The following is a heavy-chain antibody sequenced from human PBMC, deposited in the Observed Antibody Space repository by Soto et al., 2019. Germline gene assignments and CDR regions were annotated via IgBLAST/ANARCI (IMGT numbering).Heavy chain of an antibody. J-gene: IGHJ4*02. D-gene: IGHD2-2*01. CDR1: GGTFSSYT. Sequence: LVKLSCKASGGTFSSYTISWVRQAPGQGIEWMGRIIPILGIANYAQKFQGRVTITADKSTSTAYMELSSLRSEDTAVYYCARLGVLGYCSSTSCYPPGEDYWGQGTLVTVSS. V-gene: IGHV1-69*02. CDR2: IIPILGIA. CDR3: ARLGVLGYCSSTSCYPPGEDY.